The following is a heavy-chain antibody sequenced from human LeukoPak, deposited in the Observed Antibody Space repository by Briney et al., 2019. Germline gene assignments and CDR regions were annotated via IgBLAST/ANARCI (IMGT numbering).Heavy chain of an antibody. CDR2: IWYDGSNK. J-gene: IGHJ5*02. CDR1: GFTFSSYG. CDR3: AREGAAAQNWFDP. Sequence: PGGSLRLSCAASGFTFSSYGMHWVRQAPGKGLEWVAVIWYDGSNKYYADSVKGRFTISRDNSKNTLYLQMNSLRAEDTAVYYCAREGAAAQNWFDPWGQGTLVTVSS. D-gene: IGHD6-13*01. V-gene: IGHV3-33*08.